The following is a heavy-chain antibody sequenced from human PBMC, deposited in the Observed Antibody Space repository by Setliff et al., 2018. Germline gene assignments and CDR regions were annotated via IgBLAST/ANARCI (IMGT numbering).Heavy chain of an antibody. CDR1: GVTFSNYD. CDR3: ARGGNPGTHLYFYYMDV. J-gene: IGHJ6*03. CDR2: IIPMHHIA. V-gene: IGHV1-69*04. Sequence: ASVKVSCKASGVTFSNYDITWVRQAPGQGLEWLGRIIPMHHIAKSSQKFQGRVTVTADKSTSTAYMELSSLRSEDTAVYYCARGGNPGTHLYFYYMDVWGMRTTVTVSS. D-gene: IGHD2-15*01.